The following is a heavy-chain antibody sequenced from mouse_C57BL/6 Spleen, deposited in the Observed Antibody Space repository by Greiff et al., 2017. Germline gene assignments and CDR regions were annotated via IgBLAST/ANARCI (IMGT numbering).Heavy chain of an antibody. CDR1: GYSFTGYS. J-gene: IGHJ2*01. CDR3: ARLDSSGNVEYYFDY. V-gene: IGHV1-42*01. D-gene: IGHD3-2*02. CDR2: FNPSTGGT. Sequence: VQLQQSGPELVKPGASVKISCKASGYSFTGYSMNWVKQSPEKSLEWIGEFNPSTGGTTYNQKFKAKATLTVDKSSSTAYMQLKSLTSENSAVYYVARLDSSGNVEYYFDYWGQGTTRTVSS.